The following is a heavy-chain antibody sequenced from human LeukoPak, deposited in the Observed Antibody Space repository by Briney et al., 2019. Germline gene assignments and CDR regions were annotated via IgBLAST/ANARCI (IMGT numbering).Heavy chain of an antibody. CDR3: AKDMKYHLRFFDF. CDR1: GFTFDDYA. CDR2: ISWSSGSI. D-gene: IGHD2-2*01. V-gene: IGHV3-9*01. J-gene: IGHJ4*02. Sequence: PGGSLRLSCAASGFTFDDYAMHWVRQAPGKGLEWVSGISWSSGSIGYAGSVKGRFTISRDNAKNSLYLQMNSLRAEDTALYYCAKDMKYHLRFFDFWGQGTLVTVSS.